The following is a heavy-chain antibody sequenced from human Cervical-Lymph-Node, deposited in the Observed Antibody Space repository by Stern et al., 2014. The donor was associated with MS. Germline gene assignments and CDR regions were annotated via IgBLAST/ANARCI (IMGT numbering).Heavy chain of an antibody. Sequence: EVHLVESGGGSVQPGRSLRLSCAASGFTFGDYAMHWVRQAPGKGLEWVSCISWNSNNIGYADSVRGRFTISRDNAKNSLYLQMNGLRPEDTALYYCAKDISERHYYFDSWGEGTLVTVSS. CDR3: AKDISERHYYFDS. V-gene: IGHV3-9*01. D-gene: IGHD3-16*02. J-gene: IGHJ4*02. CDR2: ISWNSNNI. CDR1: GFTFGDYA.